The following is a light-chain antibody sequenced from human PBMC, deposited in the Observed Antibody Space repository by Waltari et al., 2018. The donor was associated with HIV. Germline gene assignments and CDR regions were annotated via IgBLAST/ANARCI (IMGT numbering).Light chain of an antibody. V-gene: IGLV2-14*01. J-gene: IGLJ1*01. CDR2: EVS. CDR1: RSDAGGYNY. Sequence: QSALTQPASVSGSPGQSITLSCTGTRSDAGGYNYVSWYQQHPGKAPKLMIFEVSNRPSGVSNRFSGSKSGNTASLTISGLQAEDEADYYCSSYTSSSTLLVFGTGTKVTVL. CDR3: SSYTSSSTLLV.